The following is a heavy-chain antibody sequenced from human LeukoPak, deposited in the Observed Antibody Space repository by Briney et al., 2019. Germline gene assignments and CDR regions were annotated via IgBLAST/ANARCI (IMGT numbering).Heavy chain of an antibody. V-gene: IGHV3-23*01. Sequence: PGGSLRLSCAASGFTFSSYAMSWVRQAPGKGLEWVSAISGSGGSTYYADSVKGRFTISRDNSKNTLYLQMNSLIAENTAIYYCAKVASNSGKGGAFDFWGQGTMVTVSS. D-gene: IGHD6-19*01. CDR2: ISGSGGST. J-gene: IGHJ3*01. CDR3: AKVASNSGKGGAFDF. CDR1: GFTFSSYA.